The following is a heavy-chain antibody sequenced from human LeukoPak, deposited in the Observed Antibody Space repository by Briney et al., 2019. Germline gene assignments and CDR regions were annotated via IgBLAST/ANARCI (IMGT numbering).Heavy chain of an antibody. Sequence: SETLSLTCAVYGGSFSGYYWSWIRQPPGKGLEWIGEINHSGSTNYNPSLKSRVTISVDTSKNQFSLKLSSVTAADTAVYYCARVTTVAGSDYFDYWGQGTPVTVSS. D-gene: IGHD6-19*01. J-gene: IGHJ4*02. CDR3: ARVTTVAGSDYFDY. V-gene: IGHV4-34*01. CDR1: GGSFSGYY. CDR2: INHSGST.